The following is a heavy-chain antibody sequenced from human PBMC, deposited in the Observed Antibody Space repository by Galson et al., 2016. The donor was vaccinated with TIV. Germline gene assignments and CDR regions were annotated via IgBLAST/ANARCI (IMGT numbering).Heavy chain of an antibody. CDR2: IGSTGRAI. V-gene: IGHV3-11*01. CDR3: ATVGRAYGNSFDS. D-gene: IGHD3-10*01. CDR1: GFTFSDYY. Sequence: SLRLSCAASGFTFSDYYMSWVRQAPGKGLEWISYIGSTGRAIYYADSVRGRFTISRDNAKSSLFLQMNSLRVEDTAVYYCATVGRAYGNSFDSWGQGTLVTVSS. J-gene: IGHJ5*01.